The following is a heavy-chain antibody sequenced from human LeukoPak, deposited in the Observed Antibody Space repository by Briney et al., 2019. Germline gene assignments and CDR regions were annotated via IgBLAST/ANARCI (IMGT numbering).Heavy chain of an antibody. D-gene: IGHD2-15*01. CDR3: ARDITWVNLAYCNGGSCHRYFDL. V-gene: IGHV4-59*01. CDR1: GDSISSYY. CDR2: MYYTGTT. J-gene: IGHJ2*01. Sequence: SETLSLTCTVSGDSISSYYWSWIRQPPGKGLEWIGFMYYTGTTNYNPSLKSRVTISVDTSKNQFSLKLSSVTAADTAVYYCARDITWVNLAYCNGGSCHRYFDLWGRGTLVTVSS.